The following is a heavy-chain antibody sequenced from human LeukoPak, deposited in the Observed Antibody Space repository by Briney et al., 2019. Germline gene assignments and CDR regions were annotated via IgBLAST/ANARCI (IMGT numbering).Heavy chain of an antibody. V-gene: IGHV1-2*02. Sequence: GASVKVSCKASGHTFTGYYMHWVRQAPGQGLEWMGWINPNSGGTNYAQKFQGRVTMTRDTSISTAYMELSRLRSDDTAVYYCARGYYDSSGPYLYWGQGTLVTVSS. CDR2: INPNSGGT. J-gene: IGHJ4*02. CDR1: GHTFTGYY. D-gene: IGHD3-22*01. CDR3: ARGYYDSSGPYLY.